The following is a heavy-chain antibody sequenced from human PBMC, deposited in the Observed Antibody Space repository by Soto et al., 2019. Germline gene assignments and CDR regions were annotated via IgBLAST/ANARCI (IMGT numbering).Heavy chain of an antibody. Sequence: KTSETLSLTCAVSGGSIDSGAFSLSWIRQPPGKGLEWIGYVTHSGTAYSIPSLNGRLTLSVDSSQTQFSLKLTSVTAADSAFYYCARIHWAQGSLDYWGRGILVTVSS. V-gene: IGHV4-30-2*01. CDR2: VTHSGTA. J-gene: IGHJ4*02. D-gene: IGHD3-16*01. CDR1: GGSIDSGAFS. CDR3: ARIHWAQGSLDY.